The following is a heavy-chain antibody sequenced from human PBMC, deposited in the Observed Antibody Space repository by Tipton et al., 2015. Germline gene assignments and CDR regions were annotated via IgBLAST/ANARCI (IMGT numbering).Heavy chain of an antibody. J-gene: IGHJ2*01. Sequence: LRLSCTVSGGSISNYYWNWIRQPPGKGLEWLGHIYYSGNTNYNPSLKSRVTMSVDTSKNQFSLKLSSVTAADTAVYYCARDRYYHSRGMDYWYFDLWGRGTLVTVSS. CDR1: GGSISNYY. CDR3: ARDRYYHSRGMDYWYFDL. D-gene: IGHD3-22*01. CDR2: IYYSGNT. V-gene: IGHV4-59*12.